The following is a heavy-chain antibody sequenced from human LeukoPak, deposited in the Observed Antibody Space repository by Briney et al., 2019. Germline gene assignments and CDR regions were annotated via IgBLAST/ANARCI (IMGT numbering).Heavy chain of an antibody. J-gene: IGHJ4*02. CDR3: ARHGSGRYYPAEGRVDY. V-gene: IGHV1-46*03. Sequence: AASVKVSCKAFGYGFTSYYIHWVRQAPGQGLEGMGIINPSVGGTTYARKFQGRVTMTRDTSTSTVYMELSSLRYEDTAVSYCARHGSGRYYPAEGRVDYWGQGTPVTVSS. CDR1: GYGFTSYY. CDR2: INPSVGGT. D-gene: IGHD3-10*01.